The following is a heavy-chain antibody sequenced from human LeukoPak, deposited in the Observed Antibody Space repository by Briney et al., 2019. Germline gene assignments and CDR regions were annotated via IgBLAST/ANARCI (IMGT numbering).Heavy chain of an antibody. D-gene: IGHD3-10*01. CDR2: IIPILATE. V-gene: IGHV1-69*11. J-gene: IGHJ4*02. Sequence: ASVKVSCKASGGTFSSYAFSWVRQAPGQGLEWMGRIIPILATEFYAQKVQDRLTITADPSTSTAYMELSSLRSDDTAVYYCAKDQGYYGSGSPFDYWGQGTLVTVSS. CDR1: GGTFSSYA. CDR3: AKDQGYYGSGSPFDY.